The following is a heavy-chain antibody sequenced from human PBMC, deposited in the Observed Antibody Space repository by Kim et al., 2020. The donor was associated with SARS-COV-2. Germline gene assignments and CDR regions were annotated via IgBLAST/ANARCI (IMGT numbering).Heavy chain of an antibody. D-gene: IGHD1-7*01. CDR2: INPDGGVA. CDR1: DYAFPFYF. J-gene: IGHJ4*02. Sequence: ASVKVSCKSSDYAFPFYFLHWVRRAPGQGLEWMAMINPDGGVATYAPSFRDRVAMTSDTSTTTVYLEMHSLRSDDTAIYYCARQRAISYAGNYNSLIYWGQGTLVTVSS. CDR3: ARQRAISYAGNYNSLIY. V-gene: IGHV1-46*01.